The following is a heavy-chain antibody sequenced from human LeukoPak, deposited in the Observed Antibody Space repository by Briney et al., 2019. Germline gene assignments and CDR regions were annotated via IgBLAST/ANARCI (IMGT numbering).Heavy chain of an antibody. D-gene: IGHD2-2*03. CDR3: ARGAGYCSSTSCYRVVFAFDI. CDR2: INHSGST. Sequence: SETLSPTCAVYGGSFSGYYWSWIRQPPGKGLEWIGEINHSGSTNYNPSLKSRVTISVDTSKNQFSLKLSSVTAADTAVYYCARGAGYCSSTSCYRVVFAFDIWGQGTVVTVSS. V-gene: IGHV4-34*01. J-gene: IGHJ3*02. CDR1: GGSFSGYY.